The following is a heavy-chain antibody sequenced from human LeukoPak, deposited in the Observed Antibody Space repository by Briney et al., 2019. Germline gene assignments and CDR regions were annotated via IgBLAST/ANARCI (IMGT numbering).Heavy chain of an antibody. CDR1: GGSISSSSYY. CDR3: ARAKPRYSGYDFFL. CDR2: IYYSGST. V-gene: IGHV4-39*07. J-gene: IGHJ4*02. D-gene: IGHD5-12*01. Sequence: SETLSLTCTVSGGSISSSSYYWGWIRQPPGKGLEWIGSIYYSGSTYYNPSLKSRVTISVDTSKNQFSLKLSSVTAADTAVYYCARAKPRYSGYDFFLWGQGTLVTVSS.